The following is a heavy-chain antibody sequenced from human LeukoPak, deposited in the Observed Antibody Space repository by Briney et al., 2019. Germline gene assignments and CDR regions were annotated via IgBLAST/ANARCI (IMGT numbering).Heavy chain of an antibody. Sequence: ASVKVSCKASGYTFTRYYMHWVRQAPGQGLEWMGWINPNSGGTNYAQKFQGRVTMTRDTSISTAYMELSRLRSDDTAVYYCARGLLSQIDDFWSGYYSRSYYYYYGMDVWGQGTTVTVSS. D-gene: IGHD3-3*01. J-gene: IGHJ6*02. CDR2: INPNSGGT. CDR1: GYTFTRYY. CDR3: ARGLLSQIDDFWSGYYSRSYYYYYGMDV. V-gene: IGHV1-2*02.